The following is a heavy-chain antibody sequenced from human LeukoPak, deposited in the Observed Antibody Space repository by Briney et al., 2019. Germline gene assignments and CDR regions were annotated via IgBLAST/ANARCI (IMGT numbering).Heavy chain of an antibody. Sequence: GGPLRLSCAASGFTFSSYWMHWVRQAPGKGLVWVSRINSDGSSTSYADSVKGRFTISRDNAKNTLYLQMNSLRAEDTAVYYCARDRQDSSGYYLYYYYYYMDVWGKGTTVTVSS. D-gene: IGHD3-22*01. J-gene: IGHJ6*03. CDR2: INSDGSST. CDR3: ARDRQDSSGYYLYYYYYYMDV. CDR1: GFTFSSYW. V-gene: IGHV3-74*01.